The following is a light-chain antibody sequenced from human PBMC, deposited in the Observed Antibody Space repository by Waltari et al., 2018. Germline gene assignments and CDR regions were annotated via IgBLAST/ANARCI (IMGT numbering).Light chain of an antibody. CDR3: LQHSPYPPT. Sequence: EIVLTQSPATLSLSSGDRATLSCRASQSVSSSLAWYQQRPGQAPRLLIYDASNRATGIPARFSGSGSGTDFTLTISSLEPEDFAVYYCLQHSPYPPTFGQGTKVEIK. CDR2: DAS. V-gene: IGKV3-11*01. J-gene: IGKJ1*01. CDR1: QSVSSS.